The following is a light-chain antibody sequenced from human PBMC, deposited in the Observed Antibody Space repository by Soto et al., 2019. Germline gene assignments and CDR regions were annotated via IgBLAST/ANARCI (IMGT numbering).Light chain of an antibody. CDR3: QHNNGYSWT. CDR1: QSVSSSD. J-gene: IGKJ1*01. CDR2: GAS. Sequence: IRLTQSPCALSLSTGERATLSCRASQSVSSSDLAWYQQKPGQAPRLLIYGASSRATGIPDRFSGSGSGTDFTLTISSLQPDDFATYYCQHNNGYSWTFGQGTKVAIK. V-gene: IGKV3-20*01.